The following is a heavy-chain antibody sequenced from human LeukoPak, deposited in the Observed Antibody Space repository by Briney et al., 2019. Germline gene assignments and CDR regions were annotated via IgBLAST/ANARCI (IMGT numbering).Heavy chain of an antibody. J-gene: IGHJ4*02. CDR3: ARGGSSGFFDY. CDR1: GYTFTGYY. CDR2: VNPNSGNT. V-gene: IGHV1-2*02. Sequence: GASVKVSCKASGYTFTGYYMHWVRQAPGQGLEWMGWVNPNSGNTHYAQKFQDRVTMTRDTSISTAYMELNSLRSDDTAVYYCARGGSSGFFDYWGQGTLVTVSS. D-gene: IGHD3-22*01.